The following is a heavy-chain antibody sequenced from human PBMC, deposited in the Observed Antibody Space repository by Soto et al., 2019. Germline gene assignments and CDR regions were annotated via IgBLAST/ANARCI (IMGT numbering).Heavy chain of an antibody. D-gene: IGHD2-2*02. J-gene: IGHJ6*02. CDR2: IIPIFGTA. CDR3: ARDLVVVVPAAIRGHYYYYYGMDV. Sequence: ASVKVSCKASGGTFSSYAISWVRQAPGQGLEWMGGIIPIFGTANYAQKFQGRVTITADESTSTAYMELSSLRSEDTAVYYCARDLVVVVPAAIRGHYYYYYGMDVWGQGTTVTVS. V-gene: IGHV1-69*13. CDR1: GGTFSSYA.